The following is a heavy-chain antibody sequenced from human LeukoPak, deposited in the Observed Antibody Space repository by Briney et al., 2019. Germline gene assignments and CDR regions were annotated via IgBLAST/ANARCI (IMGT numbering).Heavy chain of an antibody. CDR1: GFTFSSYA. CDR3: AKAIWVAATSSWFCLDY. V-gene: IGHV3-23*01. CDR2: ISGSGGST. D-gene: IGHD3-10*01. Sequence: GGSLRLSCAASGFTFSSYAMSWVRQAPGKGLEWVSAISGSGGSTYYADSVKGRFTISRDNSKNTLYLQMNSLRPEDTAVYYCAKAIWVAATSSWFCLDYWGQGTLVTVSS. J-gene: IGHJ4*02.